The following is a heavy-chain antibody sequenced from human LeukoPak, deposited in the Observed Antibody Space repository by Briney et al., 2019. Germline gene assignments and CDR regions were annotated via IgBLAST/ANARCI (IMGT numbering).Heavy chain of an antibody. CDR2: IYYSGST. V-gene: IGHV4-31*03. CDR1: GGSISSGGYY. CDR3: ARDLRVDFWSGYYGYYYYGMDV. J-gene: IGHJ6*02. Sequence: SETLSLTCTVSGGSISSGGYYWSWIRQHPGKGLEWIGYIYYSGSTYYNPSLESRVTISVDTSKNQFSLKLSSVTAADTAVYYCARDLRVDFWSGYYGYYYYGMDVWGQGTTVTVSS. D-gene: IGHD3-3*01.